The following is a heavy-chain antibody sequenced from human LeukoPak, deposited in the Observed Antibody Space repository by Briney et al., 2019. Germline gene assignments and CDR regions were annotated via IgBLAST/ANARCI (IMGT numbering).Heavy chain of an antibody. V-gene: IGHV3-15*07. D-gene: IGHD5-18*01. CDR3: STGRGYSYGYTWFDY. CDR2: IKSRTDGATT. J-gene: IGHJ4*02. CDR1: GFTFNDAW. Sequence: KSGGSLRLSCAASGFTFNDAWMDWVRQAPGKGLEWVGRIKSRTDGATTDYAAPVKGRFTISRDDSKNTLYLQMDSLKTEDTAVYYCSTGRGYSYGYTWFDYWGQGTLVTVSS.